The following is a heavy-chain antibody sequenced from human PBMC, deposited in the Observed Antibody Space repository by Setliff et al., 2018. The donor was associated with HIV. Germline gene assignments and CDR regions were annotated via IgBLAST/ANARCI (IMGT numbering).Heavy chain of an antibody. V-gene: IGHV4-39*07. CDR1: GGSISGPSYS. CDR2: VNSSGTI. J-gene: IGHJ5*02. CDR3: ARVYYDILTGYPQGWFDP. Sequence: SETLSLTCTVSGGSISGPSYSWGWIRHPPGKGLECIGSVNSSGTIDYNPSLKSRVNISVDTSKNQFSLKLSSVTAADTAVYYCARVYYDILTGYPQGWFDPWCQGTLVTVS. D-gene: IGHD3-9*01.